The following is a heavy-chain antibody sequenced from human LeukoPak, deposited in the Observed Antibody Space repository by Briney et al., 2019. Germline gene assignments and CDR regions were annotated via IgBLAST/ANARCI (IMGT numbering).Heavy chain of an antibody. Sequence: ASVKVSCKASGGTFSSYAISWVRQAPGQGLEWMGGIIPIFGTANYAQKFQGRVTITADESTSTAYMELSSLRSEDTAVYYCARVNFYYDSSGYENGMDVWGQGTTVTVPS. CDR1: GGTFSSYA. V-gene: IGHV1-69*13. J-gene: IGHJ6*02. CDR3: ARVNFYYDSSGYENGMDV. CDR2: IIPIFGTA. D-gene: IGHD3-22*01.